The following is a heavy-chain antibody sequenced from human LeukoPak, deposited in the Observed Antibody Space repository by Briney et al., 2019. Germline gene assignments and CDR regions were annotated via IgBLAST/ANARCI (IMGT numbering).Heavy chain of an antibody. CDR3: ARVTFWVVVADAFDY. D-gene: IGHD2-15*01. Sequence: SSETLSLTCTVSGGSISSYYWSWIRQPPGKGLEWIGYIYYSGSTNYNPSLKSRVTISVDTSKNQFSLKLSSVTAADTAVYYCARVTFWVVVADAFDYWGQGTLVTVSS. CDR1: GGSISSYY. J-gene: IGHJ4*02. CDR2: IYYSGST. V-gene: IGHV4-59*01.